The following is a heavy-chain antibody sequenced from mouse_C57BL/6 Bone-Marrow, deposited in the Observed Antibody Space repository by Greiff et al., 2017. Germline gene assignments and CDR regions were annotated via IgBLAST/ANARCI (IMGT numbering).Heavy chain of an antibody. CDR3: ARSGPLGRSFDY. CDR2: IYPTSGRT. D-gene: IGHD4-1*01. Sequence: QVQLQQPGAELVKPGASVKMSCTASGYTFTSYWITWVKQRPGQGLEWIGDIYPTSGRTNYNEKFKSKAMLTVDTSSNTAYMQLSSLTSEDSAVFYGARSGPLGRSFDYWGQGTTLTVSS. V-gene: IGHV1-55*01. J-gene: IGHJ2*01. CDR1: GYTFTSYW.